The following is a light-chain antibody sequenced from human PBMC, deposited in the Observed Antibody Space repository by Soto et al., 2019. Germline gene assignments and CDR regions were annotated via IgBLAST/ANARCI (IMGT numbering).Light chain of an antibody. CDR2: HTS. Sequence: QAVVTQEPSLTVSPGGTVTLTCGSSTGTVSSGHYPYWFQQKPGQAPRTLIYHTSNKPSSTPARFSGSLLGGKAALTLSGAQPKDEADYYCLLSYGDARVFGGGTKLTVL. CDR3: LLSYGDARV. CDR1: TGTVSSGHY. V-gene: IGLV7-46*01. J-gene: IGLJ2*01.